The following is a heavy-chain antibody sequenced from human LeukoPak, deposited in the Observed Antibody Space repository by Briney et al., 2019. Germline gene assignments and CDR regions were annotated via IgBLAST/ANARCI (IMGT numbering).Heavy chain of an antibody. CDR3: AKAPYYEDAFDI. V-gene: IGHV3-9*01. CDR2: ISWNSGSI. CDR1: GFTFDDYA. Sequence: PGRSLRLSCAASGFTFDDYAMHWVRQAPGEGLEWVSGISWNSGSIGYADSVKGRFTISRDNAKNSLYLQMNSLRAEDTALYYCAKAPYYEDAFDIWGQGTMVTVSS. J-gene: IGHJ3*02. D-gene: IGHD3-22*01.